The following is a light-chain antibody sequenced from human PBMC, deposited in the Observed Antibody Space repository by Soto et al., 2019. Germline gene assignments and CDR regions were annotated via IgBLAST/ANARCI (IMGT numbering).Light chain of an antibody. V-gene: IGKV3-11*01. CDR3: QQRSNWPPLAT. J-gene: IGKJ5*01. CDR2: DAS. Sequence: EIVLTQSPATLSLSPRERATLSCRASQSVSSYLAWYQQKPGQAPRLLIYDASNRATGIPARFSGSGSGTDFTLTISSLEPEDFAVYYCQQRSNWPPLATFGQGTRLEIK. CDR1: QSVSSY.